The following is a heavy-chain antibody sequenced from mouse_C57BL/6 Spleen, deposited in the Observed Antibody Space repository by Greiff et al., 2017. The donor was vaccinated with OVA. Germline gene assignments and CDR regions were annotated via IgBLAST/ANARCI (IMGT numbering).Heavy chain of an antibody. Sequence: QVQLKQPGAELVMPGASVKLSCKASGYTFTSYWMHWVKQRPGQGLEWIGEIDPSDSYTNYNQKFKGKSTLTVDKSSSTAYMQLSSLTSEDSAVYYCARGVYYDYGFAYWGQGTLVTVSA. V-gene: IGHV1-69*01. CDR1: GYTFTSYW. CDR3: ARGVYYDYGFAY. D-gene: IGHD2-4*01. J-gene: IGHJ3*01. CDR2: IDPSDSYT.